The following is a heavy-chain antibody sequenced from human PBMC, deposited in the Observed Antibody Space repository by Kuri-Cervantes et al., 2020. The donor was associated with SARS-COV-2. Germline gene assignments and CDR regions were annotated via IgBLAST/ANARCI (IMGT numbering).Heavy chain of an antibody. V-gene: IGHV4-61*09. J-gene: IGHJ3*02. CDR2: IYTSGST. CDR3: ARSFLSSSDAFDI. D-gene: IGHD6-6*01. Sequence: SETLSLTCTVSGGSISSGSYYWSWIRQPAGKGLEWIGYIYTSGSTNYNPSLKSRVTISVDTSKNQFSLKLSSVTAADTAVYYCARSFLSSSDAFDIWGQGTMVTVSS. CDR1: GGSISSGSYY.